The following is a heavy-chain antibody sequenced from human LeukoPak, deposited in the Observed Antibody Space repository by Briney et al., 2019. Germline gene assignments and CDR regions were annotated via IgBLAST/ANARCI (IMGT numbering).Heavy chain of an antibody. CDR2: INTNTGNP. V-gene: IGHV7-4-1*02. CDR1: GYTFTSYA. D-gene: IGHD3-22*01. Sequence: ASVKVSCESSGYTFTSYAMNWVRQAPGQGLEWMGWINTNTGNPTYAQGFTGRFVFSLDTSVSTAYLQISSLKAEDTAVYYCASGGPTYYYDSSGYYVAWGQGTLVTVSS. J-gene: IGHJ4*02. CDR3: ASGGPTYYYDSSGYYVA.